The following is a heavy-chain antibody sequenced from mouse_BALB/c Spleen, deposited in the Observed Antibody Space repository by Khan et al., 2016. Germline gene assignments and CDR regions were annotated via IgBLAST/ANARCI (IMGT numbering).Heavy chain of an antibody. Sequence: QVQLQQPGPELVKPGASVRISCKASGYTFTTYYIHWVKQRPGQGLEWIGWIYPGNVNTKYNEKFKGKATLTADKSSSTAYMQLSSLTSEDSAVYFCARNYHRDDEGPAYWGQGTLVTVSA. V-gene: IGHV1S56*01. CDR2: IYPGNVNT. CDR3: ARNYHRDDEGPAY. D-gene: IGHD2-14*01. CDR1: GYTFTTYY. J-gene: IGHJ3*01.